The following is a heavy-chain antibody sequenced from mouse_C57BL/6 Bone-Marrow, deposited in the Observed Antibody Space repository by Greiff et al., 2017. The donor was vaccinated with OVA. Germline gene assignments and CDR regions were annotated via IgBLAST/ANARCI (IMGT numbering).Heavy chain of an antibody. J-gene: IGHJ2*01. CDR3: ASLYDGYQYYFDY. CDR1: GYSITSGYY. D-gene: IGHD2-3*01. CDR2: ISYDGSN. Sequence: EVQLQQSGPGLVKPSQSLSLTCSVTGYSITSGYYWNWIRQFPGNKLEWMGYISYDGSNNYNPSLKNRISITRDTSKNQFFLKLNSVTTEDTATYYCASLYDGYQYYFDYWGQGTTLTVSS. V-gene: IGHV3-6*01.